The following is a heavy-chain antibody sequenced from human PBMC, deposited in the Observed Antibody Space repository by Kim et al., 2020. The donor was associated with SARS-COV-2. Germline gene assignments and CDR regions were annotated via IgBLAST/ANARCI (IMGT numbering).Heavy chain of an antibody. CDR2: INPNSGGT. V-gene: IGHV1-2*02. J-gene: IGHJ4*02. CDR3: AREITMVRGVIIRFFDY. CDR1: GYTFTGYY. Sequence: ASVKVSCKASGYTFTGYYMHWVRQAPGQGLEWMGWINPNSGGTNYAQKFQGRVTMTRDTSISTAYMELSRLRSDDTAVYYCAREITMVRGVIIRFFDYWGQGTLVTVSS. D-gene: IGHD3-10*01.